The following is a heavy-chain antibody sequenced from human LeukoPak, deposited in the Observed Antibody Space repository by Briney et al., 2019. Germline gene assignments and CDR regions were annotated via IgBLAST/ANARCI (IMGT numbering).Heavy chain of an antibody. CDR1: GFTVSSNY. CDR2: IGPTGSDR. CDR3: ATETNGHHYDY. J-gene: IGHJ4*02. Sequence: GGSLRLSCAASGFTVSSNYMSWVRQAPGKGLEWVASIGPTGSDRYHADSIKGRFTIPRDNVNNFLYLQMNSLRAEDTAVYYCATETNGHHYDYWGQGTLLTVSS. V-gene: IGHV3-21*06. D-gene: IGHD1-14*01.